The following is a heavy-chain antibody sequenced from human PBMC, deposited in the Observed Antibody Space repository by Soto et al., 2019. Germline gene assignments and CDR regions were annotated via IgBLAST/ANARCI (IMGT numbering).Heavy chain of an antibody. CDR3: EGMRPGGGYGMDV. CDR2: IYYSGST. D-gene: IGHD3-10*01. Sequence: QVQLQESGPGLVKPSETLSLTCTVSGGSISSYYWSWIRQPPGKGLEWIGYIYYSGSTNYNPSLKGRVPTSVDPPQTQLPLGLGAATAADTAVYYCEGMRPGGGYGMDVWGQGTTVTVSS. CDR1: GGSISSYY. J-gene: IGHJ6*02. V-gene: IGHV4-59*12.